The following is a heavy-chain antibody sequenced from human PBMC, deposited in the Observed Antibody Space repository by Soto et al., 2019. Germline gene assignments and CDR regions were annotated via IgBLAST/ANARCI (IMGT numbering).Heavy chain of an antibody. CDR3: ARDPNVYSTSSFGDL. CDR2: ISPYDGKT. J-gene: IGHJ5*02. V-gene: IGHV1-18*01. D-gene: IGHD6-6*01. Sequence: GASVKVSCKASGYSLIGYGINWVRQAPGQGPEWMGWISPYDGKTTFSQNFQGRVSMTTDTSTSTAYMEMGSLRFDDTAVYNCARDPNVYSTSSFGDLWGQGTLVTVSS. CDR1: GYSLIGYG.